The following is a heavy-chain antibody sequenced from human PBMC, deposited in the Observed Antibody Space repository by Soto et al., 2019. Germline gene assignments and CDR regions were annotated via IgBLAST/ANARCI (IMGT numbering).Heavy chain of an antibody. Sequence: GGSLRLSCAAAGFSFRDYWVTWVRQDPGKGLDWVANIKQDGSEKYYLDSLKGRFTISRDNAKNSVYLLMNSLRAEDTAVYYCARGKDGRRAGTYYFDMDVWGKGTTVTVSS. CDR1: GFSFRDYW. D-gene: IGHD1-1*01. CDR3: ARGKDGRRAGTYYFDMDV. CDR2: IKQDGSEK. V-gene: IGHV3-7*01. J-gene: IGHJ6*03.